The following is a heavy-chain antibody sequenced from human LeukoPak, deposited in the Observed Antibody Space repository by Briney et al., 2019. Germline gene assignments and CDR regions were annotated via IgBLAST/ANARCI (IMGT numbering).Heavy chain of an antibody. J-gene: IGHJ6*02. CDR1: GFTFSDYG. D-gene: IGHD3-10*01. V-gene: IGHV3-30*18. CDR2: ISYDGRKM. Sequence: SLRLSCVASGFTFSDYGIHWVRHAPGKWLECVALISYDGRKMKYEDSVKGRFANSRDNSKNTLYLQMNSLRAEDTAVYYCAKVVVRGVNYYYYGMDVWGQGTTVTVSS. CDR3: AKVVVRGVNYYYYGMDV.